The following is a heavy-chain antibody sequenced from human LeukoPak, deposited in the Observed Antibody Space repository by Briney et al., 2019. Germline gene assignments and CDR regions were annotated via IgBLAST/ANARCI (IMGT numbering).Heavy chain of an antibody. D-gene: IGHD3-22*01. V-gene: IGHV1-69*05. J-gene: IGHJ4*02. Sequence: SVKVSCKASGGTFSSYAISWVRQAPGKGLEWMGGIIPIFGTANYAQKFQGRVTITTDESTSTAYMELSSLRSEDTAVYYCARGLRMDYYDSSGYYLFDYWGQGTLVTVSS. CDR2: IIPIFGTA. CDR1: GGTFSSYA. CDR3: ARGLRMDYYDSSGYYLFDY.